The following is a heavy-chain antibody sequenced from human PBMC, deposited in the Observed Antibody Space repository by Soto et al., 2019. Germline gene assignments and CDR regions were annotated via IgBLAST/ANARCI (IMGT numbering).Heavy chain of an antibody. V-gene: IGHV3-30*03. J-gene: IGHJ4*02. CDR3: ARGGDSNYVPVNIDY. CDR2: ITYDGSNK. Sequence: PGGSLGLSCASSGFTFSSYSMDWVRHAPGKGLEWVAVITYDGSNKYYADSVKGRFTISRDNSKNTLYLQMNSLRAEDTAVYYCARGGDSNYVPVNIDYWGQGTLVTVS. CDR1: GFTFSSYS. D-gene: IGHD4-4*01.